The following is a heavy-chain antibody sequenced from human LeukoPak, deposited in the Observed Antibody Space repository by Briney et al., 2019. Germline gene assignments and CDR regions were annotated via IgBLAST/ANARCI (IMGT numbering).Heavy chain of an antibody. Sequence: GGSLRLSCAASGFTFNMYTMNWVRQAPGKGLEWVSSISSSGVYIYYADSLKGRFTISRDNAKNSLYLQMDSLRVEDTAVYYCARDPYSGNYGAYYYYYMDVWGKGTTVTISS. CDR2: ISSSGVYI. J-gene: IGHJ6*03. CDR3: ARDPYSGNYGAYYYYYMDV. V-gene: IGHV3-21*06. D-gene: IGHD1-26*01. CDR1: GFTFNMYT.